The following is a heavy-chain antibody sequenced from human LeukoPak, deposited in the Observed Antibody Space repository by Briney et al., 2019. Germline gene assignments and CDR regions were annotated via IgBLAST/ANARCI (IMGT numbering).Heavy chain of an antibody. CDR3: ARDPFRNYGDYADAFDI. Sequence: GGSLRLSCAASGFTFSSYAMHWVRQAPGKGLEWVAVISYDGSNKYYADSVRGRFTISRDNSKNTLYLQMSSLRAEDTAVYYCARDPFRNYGDYADAFDIWGQGTMVTVSS. CDR1: GFTFSSYA. CDR2: ISYDGSNK. J-gene: IGHJ3*02. V-gene: IGHV3-30-3*01. D-gene: IGHD4-17*01.